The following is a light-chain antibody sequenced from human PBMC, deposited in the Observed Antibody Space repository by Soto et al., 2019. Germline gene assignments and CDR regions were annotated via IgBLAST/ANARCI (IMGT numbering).Light chain of an antibody. CDR1: SNDVGGYNY. Sequence: QSALTQPPSASGSPGQSVTISCTGTSNDVGGYNYVSWYQQHPGKAPKLIIYEVNKRPSGVPDRFSGSKSGNTASLTVSGLQAEDEADYYCSSYAGSTTWVFGVGTKVTVL. V-gene: IGLV2-8*01. CDR3: SSYAGSTTWV. CDR2: EVN. J-gene: IGLJ3*02.